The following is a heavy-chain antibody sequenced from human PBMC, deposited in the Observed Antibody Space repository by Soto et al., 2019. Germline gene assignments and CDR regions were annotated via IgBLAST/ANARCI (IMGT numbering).Heavy chain of an antibody. Sequence: QVQLQESGPGLVKPSQTLSLTCTVSGGSISSGGYYWSWIRQHPGKGLEWIGYIYYSGSTYYNPSLKSRVTISVDTSKNQFSLKLNSVTAADTAVYYCAIDPMITFGGVIAHGAFDIWGQGTMVTVSS. CDR1: GGSISSGGYY. V-gene: IGHV4-31*03. J-gene: IGHJ3*02. CDR2: IYYSGST. CDR3: AIDPMITFGGVIAHGAFDI. D-gene: IGHD3-16*02.